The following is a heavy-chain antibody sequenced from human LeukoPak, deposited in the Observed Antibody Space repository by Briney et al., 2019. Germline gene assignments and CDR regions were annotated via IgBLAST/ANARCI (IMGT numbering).Heavy chain of an antibody. CDR1: GFTFSSYA. Sequence: PGGSLRLSCAASGFTFSSYAMSWVRQAPGKGLEWVSGISGSGGSTYYADSVKGRFTISRDNSKNTLYLQMNSLRAEDTAVYYCAKALGKWLRPFDYWGQGTLVTVSS. D-gene: IGHD5-12*01. CDR3: AKALGKWLRPFDY. J-gene: IGHJ4*02. V-gene: IGHV3-23*01. CDR2: ISGSGGST.